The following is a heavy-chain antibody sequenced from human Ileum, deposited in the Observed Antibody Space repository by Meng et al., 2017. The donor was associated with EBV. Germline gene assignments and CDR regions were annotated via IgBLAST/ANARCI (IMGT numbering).Heavy chain of an antibody. CDR2: IYYDGTT. J-gene: IGHJ5*02. Sequence: QVHLQESGTGLVKPSGXLFLTRAVSGGSIISSKWWSWVRQAPGKGLEWIGEIYYDGTTNYNPSLKSRVTISVDKSKNHFSLNLTSVTAADTALYYCARDENMSQGPGSFDPWGQGILVTVSS. CDR3: ARDENMSQGPGSFDP. D-gene: IGHD3-10*01. V-gene: IGHV4-4*02. CDR1: GGSIISSKW.